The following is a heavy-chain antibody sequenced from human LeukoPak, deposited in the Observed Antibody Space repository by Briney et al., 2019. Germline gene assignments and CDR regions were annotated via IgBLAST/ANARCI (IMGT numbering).Heavy chain of an antibody. D-gene: IGHD3-10*01. CDR3: ARDNRITMVRGVIPPHYYYYGMDV. Sequence: ASVKVSCKASGGTFSSYAISWVRQAPGQGLEWMGWISAYNGNTNYAQKLQGRVTMTTDTSTSTAYMELRSLRSDDTAVYYCARDNRITMVRGVIPPHYYYYGMDVWGQGTTVTVSS. CDR1: GGTFSSYA. J-gene: IGHJ6*02. CDR2: ISAYNGNT. V-gene: IGHV1-18*01.